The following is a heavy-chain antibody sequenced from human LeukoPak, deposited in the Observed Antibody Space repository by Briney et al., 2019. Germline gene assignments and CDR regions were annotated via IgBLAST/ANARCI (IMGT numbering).Heavy chain of an antibody. J-gene: IGHJ4*02. V-gene: IGHV7-4-1*02. D-gene: IGHD5-18*01. Sequence: ASVTVSCKASGYTFTSYYMHWVRQAPGQGLEWMGWINTNTGNPTYAQGFTGRYVFSLDTSVSTAYLQISGLRADDTAVYYCGRDPRLGIRGYTYGYIDYWGQGTLVTVSS. CDR1: GYTFTSYY. CDR3: GRDPRLGIRGYTYGYIDY. CDR2: INTNTGNP.